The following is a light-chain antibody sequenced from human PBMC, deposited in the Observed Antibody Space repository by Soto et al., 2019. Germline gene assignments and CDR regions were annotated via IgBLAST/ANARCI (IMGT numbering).Light chain of an antibody. CDR2: AAS. CDR1: QSISVH. CDR3: QQSYITPYT. Sequence: DIQMTQSPSSLSASVGDTVTITCRASQSISVHLNWYQQKPGKVPKLLIYAASNLQSGVPSSFSGSGSETNFALTISSLQPEDFATSYCQQSYITPYTFGQGTKLQIK. V-gene: IGKV1-39*01. J-gene: IGKJ2*01.